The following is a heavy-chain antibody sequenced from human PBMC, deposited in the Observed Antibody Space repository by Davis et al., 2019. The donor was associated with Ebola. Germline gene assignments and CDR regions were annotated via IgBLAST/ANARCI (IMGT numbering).Heavy chain of an antibody. CDR1: GYTFTGYY. V-gene: IGHV1-2*02. CDR3: ARELIFGEATYGMDV. CDR2: INPNSGDT. Sequence: ASVTVSCKASGYTFTGYYIHWVRQAPGQGLEWMGWINPNSGDTRYAQRFQGKVTLTRDTSITTGYMELSRLRSDDTAMYYCARELIFGEATYGMDVWGQGTTVTVSS. J-gene: IGHJ6*02. D-gene: IGHD3-3*01.